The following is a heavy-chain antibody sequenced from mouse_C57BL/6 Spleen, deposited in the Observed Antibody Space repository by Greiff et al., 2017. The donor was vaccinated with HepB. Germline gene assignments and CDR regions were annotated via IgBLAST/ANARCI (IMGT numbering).Heavy chain of an antibody. CDR1: GYTFTSYW. Sequence: QVQLQQPGAELVKPGASVKLSCKASGYTFTSYWMHWVKQRPGQGLEWIGMIHPNSGSTNYNEKFKSKATLTVDKSSSTAYMQLSSLTSEDSAVYYCARVVDGHYAMDYWGQGTSVTVSS. CDR3: ARVVDGHYAMDY. V-gene: IGHV1-64*01. CDR2: IHPNSGST. J-gene: IGHJ4*01. D-gene: IGHD1-1*01.